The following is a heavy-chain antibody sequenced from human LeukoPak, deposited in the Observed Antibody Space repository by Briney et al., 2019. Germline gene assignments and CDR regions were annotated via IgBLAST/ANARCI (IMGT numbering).Heavy chain of an antibody. CDR1: GFTFSSYA. V-gene: IGHV3-23*01. D-gene: IGHD2-15*01. CDR3: ARGRGYCSGGSCHYFDY. CDR2: ISGSGGST. Sequence: GGSLRLSCAASGFTFSSYAMSWVRQAPGKGLEWVSAISGSGGSTYYADSVKGRFTISRDNAKNSLYLQMNSLRAEDTAVYYCARGRGYCSGGSCHYFDYWGQGTLVTVSS. J-gene: IGHJ4*02.